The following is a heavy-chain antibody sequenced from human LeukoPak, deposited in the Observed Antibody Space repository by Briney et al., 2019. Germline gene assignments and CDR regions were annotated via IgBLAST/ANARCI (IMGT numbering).Heavy chain of an antibody. CDR1: GGSFSGYY. CDR3: ARMENWGSVDY. D-gene: IGHD7-27*01. CDR2: INHSGST. Sequence: PSETLSLTCAVYGGSFSGYYWSWIRQPPGKGLEWIGEINHSGSTNYNPSLKSRVTISVDKSKNQFSLKLTSVTVADTAVYYCARMENWGSVDYWGQGTLVTVSS. J-gene: IGHJ4*02. V-gene: IGHV4-34*01.